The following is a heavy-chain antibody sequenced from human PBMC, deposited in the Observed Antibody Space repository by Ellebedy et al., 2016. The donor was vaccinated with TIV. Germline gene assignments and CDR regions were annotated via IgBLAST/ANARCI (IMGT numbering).Heavy chain of an antibody. D-gene: IGHD1-26*01. CDR3: AIMEWELLPRGV. J-gene: IGHJ4*02. CDR2: IIPILGIA. V-gene: IGHV1-69*02. CDR1: GYTFTGYY. Sequence: AASVKVSCKASGYTFTGYYMHWVRQAPGQGLEWMGRIIPILGIANYAQKFQGRVTITADKSTSTAYMELSSLRSEDTAVYYCAIMEWELLPRGVWGQGTLVTVSS.